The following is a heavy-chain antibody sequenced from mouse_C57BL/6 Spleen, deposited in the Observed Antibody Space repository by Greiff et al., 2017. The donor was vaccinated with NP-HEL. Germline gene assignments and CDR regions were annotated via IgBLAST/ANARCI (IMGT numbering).Heavy chain of an antibody. CDR3: ARPTAQDTFAY. CDR2: IDPSDSYT. V-gene: IGHV1-59*01. J-gene: IGHJ3*01. D-gene: IGHD3-2*02. CDR1: GYTFTSYW. Sequence: VQLQQPGAELVRPGTSVKLSCKASGYTFTSYWMHWVKQRPGQGLEWIGVIDPSDSYTNYNQKFKGKATLTVDTSSSTAYMQLSSLTSEDSAVYYCARPTAQDTFAYWGQGTLVTVSA.